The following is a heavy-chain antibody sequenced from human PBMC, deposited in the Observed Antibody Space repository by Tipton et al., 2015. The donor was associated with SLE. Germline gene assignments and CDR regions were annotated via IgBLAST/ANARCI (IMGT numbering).Heavy chain of an antibody. V-gene: IGHV4-59*01. CDR1: GGSISSYY. CDR3: ARNYYDSSGYYHGAFDI. J-gene: IGHJ3*02. CDR2: IYYSGST. Sequence: TLSLTCTVSGGSISSYYWSWIRQPPGKGLEWIWYIYYSGSTNYNPSLKSRVTISVDTSKNQFSLKLSSVTAADTAVYYCARNYYDSSGYYHGAFDIWGQGTMVTVSS. D-gene: IGHD3-22*01.